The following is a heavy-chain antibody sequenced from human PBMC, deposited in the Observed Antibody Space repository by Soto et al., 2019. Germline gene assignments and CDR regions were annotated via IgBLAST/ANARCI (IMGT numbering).Heavy chain of an antibody. V-gene: IGHV4-59*01. J-gene: IGHJ4*02. Sequence: PSETLSLTCTVSGGSISPYYWSWMRHPPGGGLEWIGYIFHTGTPRYSPSLESRVTISVDSSKNQVYLKLTSVTAADTAVYFCAREASVGTSPFSNSGWYGYFDYWGPGALVTVSS. D-gene: IGHD6-19*01. CDR3: AREASVGTSPFSNSGWYGYFDY. CDR1: GGSISPYY. CDR2: IFHTGTP.